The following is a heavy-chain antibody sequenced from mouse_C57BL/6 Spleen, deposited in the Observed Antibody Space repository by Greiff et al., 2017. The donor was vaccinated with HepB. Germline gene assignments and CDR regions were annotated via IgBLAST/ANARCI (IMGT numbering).Heavy chain of an antibody. CDR3: TRAGYYSNHYYAMDY. J-gene: IGHJ4*01. D-gene: IGHD2-5*01. CDR1: GFTFSSYA. V-gene: IGHV5-9-1*02. CDR2: ISSGGDYI. Sequence: EVKLVESGEGLVKPGGSLKLSCAASGFTFSSYAMSWVRQTPEKRLEWVAYISSGGDYIYYADTVKGRFTISRDNARNTLYLQMSSLKSEDTAMYYCTRAGYYSNHYYAMDYWGQGTSVTVSS.